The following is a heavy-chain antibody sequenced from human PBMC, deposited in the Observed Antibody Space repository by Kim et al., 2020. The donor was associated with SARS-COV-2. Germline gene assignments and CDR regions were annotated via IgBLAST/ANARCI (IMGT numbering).Heavy chain of an antibody. D-gene: IGHD5-12*01. V-gene: IGHV3-49*03. J-gene: IGHJ6*02. CDR1: GFTFGDYA. CDR2: IRSKAYGGTT. Sequence: GGSLRLSCTASGFTFGDYAMSWFRQAPGKGLEWVGFIRSKAYGGTTEYAASVKGRFTISRDDSKSIAYLQMNSLKTEDTAVYYCTRVSPYIVATIYDGMDVWGQGTTVTVSS. CDR3: TRVSPYIVATIYDGMDV.